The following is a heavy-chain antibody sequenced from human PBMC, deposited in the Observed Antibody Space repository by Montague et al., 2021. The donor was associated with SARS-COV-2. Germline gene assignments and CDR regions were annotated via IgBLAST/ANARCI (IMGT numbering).Heavy chain of an antibody. J-gene: IGHJ4*02. CDR3: ASPGGYCSGGSCYYVY. V-gene: IGHV4-59*01. Sequence: SETLSLTCTVSGGSISSYYWSWIRQPPGKGLEWIGYIYYSGSGNYNPSLKSRVTISIDTSKNQFSLNLNSVTAADGAVYYCASPGGYCSGGSCYYVYWGQGTLVTVSS. CDR1: GGSISSYY. D-gene: IGHD2-15*01. CDR2: IYYSGSG.